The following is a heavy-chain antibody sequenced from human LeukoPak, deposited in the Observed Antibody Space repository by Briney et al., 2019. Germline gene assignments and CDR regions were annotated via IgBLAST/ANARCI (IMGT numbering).Heavy chain of an antibody. V-gene: IGHV4-59*11. Sequence: PSETLSLTCTVSGVSINSHYWSWIRQPPGKGLEWIGFIYETGSANYKSSLQSRATMSLDTSKNQVSLKLNSVTAADTAVYYCARVLQNYYHLDVWGKGTTVTVSS. CDR1: GVSINSHY. CDR2: IYETGSA. CDR3: ARVLQNYYHLDV. D-gene: IGHD3-3*01. J-gene: IGHJ6*03.